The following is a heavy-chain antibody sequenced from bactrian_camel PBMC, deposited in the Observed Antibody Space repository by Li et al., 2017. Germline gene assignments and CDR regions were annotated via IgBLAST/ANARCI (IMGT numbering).Heavy chain of an antibody. CDR2: ISRDGELT. Sequence: VQLVESGGNSVQTGGSLRISCIGSGDSIRNHAMGWFRQATGKGREGIAYISRDGELTDYADSVKGRFTISRDNAKNTVYLLMNSLKPEDTAVYYCATVRLRWTQFVARGQGTQVTVS. CDR1: GDSIRNHA. CDR3: ATVRLRWTQFVA. D-gene: IGHD5*01. V-gene: IGHV3S35*01. J-gene: IGHJ6*01.